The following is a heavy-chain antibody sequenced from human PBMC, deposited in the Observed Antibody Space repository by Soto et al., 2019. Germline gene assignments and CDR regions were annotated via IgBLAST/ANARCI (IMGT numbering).Heavy chain of an antibody. Sequence: SETLSLTCTVSGGSISDVDFYWSWIRQPPGKGLEWIGYIYYRGTTYFNPSLKTRVSISIDTSRGQFSLQLDSVTAADTAMYYCARLFAYYDKEPGAFDIWGQGTVVTVSS. V-gene: IGHV4-30-4*01. CDR2: IYYRGTT. CDR1: GGSISDVDFY. J-gene: IGHJ3*02. D-gene: IGHD3-22*01. CDR3: ARLFAYYDKEPGAFDI.